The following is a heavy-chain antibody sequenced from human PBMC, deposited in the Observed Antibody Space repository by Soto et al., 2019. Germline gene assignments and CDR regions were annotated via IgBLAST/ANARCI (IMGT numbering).Heavy chain of an antibody. J-gene: IGHJ4*02. CDR1: GGSISSGNYY. D-gene: IGHD2-15*01. Sequence: NPSETLSLTCTVSGGSISSGNYYWTWIRQPPGKGLEWIGYMSYSGSSNYNPSLKSRISISIDTSKNQFSLNLSSVTAADTAVYYCATANRVVVYLDSWAQGALVPVS. V-gene: IGHV4-61*01. CDR2: MSYSGSS. CDR3: ATANRVVVYLDS.